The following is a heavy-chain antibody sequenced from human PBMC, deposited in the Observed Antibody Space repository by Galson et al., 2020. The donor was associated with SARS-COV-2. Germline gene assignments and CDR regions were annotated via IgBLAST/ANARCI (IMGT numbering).Heavy chain of an antibody. CDR3: TKSSGRYFLAYVGW. CDR1: EFTFSNYA. D-gene: IGHD3-10*01. V-gene: IGHV3-23*01. Sequence: GESLKISCEASEFTFSNYAMTWVRQTPGRGLELVSTITGNGGSASYADSVKGRFAISRDNSKNMVFLQMNSLRVEDTAIYYCTKSSGRYFLAYVGWGGPGALGTVSS. CDR2: ITGNGGSA. J-gene: IGHJ4*02.